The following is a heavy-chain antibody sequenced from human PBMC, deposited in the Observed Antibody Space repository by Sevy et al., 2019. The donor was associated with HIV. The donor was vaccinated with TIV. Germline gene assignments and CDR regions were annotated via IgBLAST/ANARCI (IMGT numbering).Heavy chain of an antibody. D-gene: IGHD6-19*01. J-gene: IGHJ6*03. CDR3: ARGLAVAAHYYYYYYMDV. CDR1: GGSISSYY. Sequence: SETLSLTRTVSGGSISSYYWSWIRQPPGKGLEWIGYIYYSGSTNYNPSLKSRVTISVDTSKNQFSLKLSSVTAADTAVYYCARGLAVAAHYYYYYYMDVWGKGTTVTVSS. CDR2: IYYSGST. V-gene: IGHV4-59*01.